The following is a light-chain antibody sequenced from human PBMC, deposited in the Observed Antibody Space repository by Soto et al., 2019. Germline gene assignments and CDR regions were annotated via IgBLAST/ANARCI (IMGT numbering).Light chain of an antibody. J-gene: IGKJ2*01. CDR2: KAS. Sequence: DIQMTQSPSTLSASVGDRVTITCRASQSINNWLAWYQQKPGKAPKLLIYKASNLPSGVPSRFSGSGSGTAFTLTISSLQPDDFATDYCQQYNSYSYTFGQGTKLEIK. CDR1: QSINNW. V-gene: IGKV1-5*03. CDR3: QQYNSYSYT.